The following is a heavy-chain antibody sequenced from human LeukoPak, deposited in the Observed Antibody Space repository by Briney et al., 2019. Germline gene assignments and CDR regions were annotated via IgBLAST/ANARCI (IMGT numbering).Heavy chain of an antibody. D-gene: IGHD3-22*01. CDR2: IHYSGNT. CDR1: GGSIGSGSYY. J-gene: IGHJ4*02. V-gene: IGHV4-39*01. Sequence: KPSETLSLTCTVSGGSIGSGSYYWGCIRQAPGKGLEWIGSIHYSGNTFYNPTLKSRVTMSVDTSRNQFSLKLSSVTAADTAVYYCARPVQEEAGSGSRDYWGQGTLVTVSS. CDR3: ARPVQEEAGSGSRDY.